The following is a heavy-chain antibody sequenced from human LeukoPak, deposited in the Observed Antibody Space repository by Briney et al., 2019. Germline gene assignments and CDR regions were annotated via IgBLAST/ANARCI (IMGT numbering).Heavy chain of an antibody. CDR2: IYYSGST. J-gene: IGHJ5*02. V-gene: IGHV4-59*01. CDR3: ARSPSRYCSGGSCPNWFYP. CDR1: GGSISSYY. D-gene: IGHD2-15*01. Sequence: SETLSLTCTVSGGSISSYYWSWIRQPPGKGLEWIGYIYYSGSTNYNPSLKSRVTISVDTSKNQFSLKLSSVTAADTAVYYCARSPSRYCSGGSCPNWFYPWGQGTLVTVSS.